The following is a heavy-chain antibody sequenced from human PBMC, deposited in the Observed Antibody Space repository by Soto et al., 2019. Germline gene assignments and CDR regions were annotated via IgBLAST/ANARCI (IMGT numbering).Heavy chain of an antibody. V-gene: IGHV1-69*01. CDR1: GGTFSNFI. CDR2: IVPMLGTP. D-gene: IGHD1-1*01. J-gene: IGHJ6*02. CDR3: ARKETGRTSRSQYTGMEV. Sequence: QVQLVQSGAEVKEPGSSVRVSCKASGGTFSNFIMNWVRQTPGQGLEWMGGIVPMLGTPTYAEKFKGRVTIAATGSTSTAYRAQTSLSSEDAAIYYCARKETGRTSRSQYTGMEVWGQGTTVTVS.